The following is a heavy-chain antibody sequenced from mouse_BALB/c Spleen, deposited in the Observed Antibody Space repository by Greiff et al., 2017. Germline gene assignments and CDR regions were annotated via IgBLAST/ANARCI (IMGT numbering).Heavy chain of an antibody. D-gene: IGHD1-1*01. J-gene: IGHJ1*01. Sequence: QVQLKESGPELVKPGASVKISCKASGYAFSSSWMNWVKQRPGQGLEWIGRIYPGDGDTNYNGKFKGKATLTADKSSSTAYMQLSSLTSVDSAVYFCARISSYPYWYFDVWGAGTTVTVSS. CDR2: IYPGDGDT. CDR3: ARISSYPYWYFDV. V-gene: IGHV1-82*01. CDR1: GYAFSSSW.